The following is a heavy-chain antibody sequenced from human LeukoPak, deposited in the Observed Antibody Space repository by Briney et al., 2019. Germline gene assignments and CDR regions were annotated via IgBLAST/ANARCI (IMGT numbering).Heavy chain of an antibody. CDR1: GFTFSSYA. CDR2: ISGSGGST. J-gene: IGHJ4*02. Sequence: GGSLRLSCAASGFTFSSYAMSWVRQAPGKGLEWVSAISGSGGSTYYADSVKGRFTISRDNSKNTLYLQMNSLRAEDTAVYYCAKDRSSGYYYDGVFDYWGQGTLVTVSS. V-gene: IGHV3-23*01. D-gene: IGHD3-22*01. CDR3: AKDRSSGYYYDGVFDY.